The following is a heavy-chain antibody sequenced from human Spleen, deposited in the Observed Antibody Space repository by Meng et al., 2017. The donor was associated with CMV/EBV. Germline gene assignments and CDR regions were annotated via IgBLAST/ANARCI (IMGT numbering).Heavy chain of an antibody. CDR2: IRSSSSFI. Sequence: GGSLRLSCAASGFTFSVYSMIWVRQAPGKGLEWVSSIRSSSSFISYVDSVKGRFTIYRDNAENSLYLQRNGLRAEDTAVYYCARFCSTSSCYTGKLSTSYCYAMDVWGQGTTVTAP. J-gene: IGHJ6*02. CDR3: ARFCSTSSCYTGKLSTSYCYAMDV. V-gene: IGHV3-21*04. CDR1: GFTFSVYS. D-gene: IGHD2-2*02.